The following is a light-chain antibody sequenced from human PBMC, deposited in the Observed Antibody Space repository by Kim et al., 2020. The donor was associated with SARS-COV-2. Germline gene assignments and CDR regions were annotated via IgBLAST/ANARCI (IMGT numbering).Light chain of an antibody. J-gene: IGLJ7*01. CDR2: QDN. V-gene: IGLV3-1*01. Sequence: SVSPGQTASITCSGDKLGDKYACWYQQTPGQSPMLVIYQDNKRPSGIPERFSGYNSGNAATLTISETQAMDEADYYCQTWDSSTVVFGGGTQLTVL. CDR1: KLGDKY. CDR3: QTWDSSTVV.